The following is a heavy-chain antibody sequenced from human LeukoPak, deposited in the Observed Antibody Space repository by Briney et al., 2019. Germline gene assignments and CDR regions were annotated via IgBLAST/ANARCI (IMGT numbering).Heavy chain of an antibody. CDR1: GGSISSGGYY. V-gene: IGHV4-31*03. J-gene: IGHJ6*02. Sequence: SETLSLTCTVSGGSISSGGYYWSWIRQHPGKGLEWIGYIYYSGSTYYNPSLKSRVTISVDTSKNQFSLKLSSVTAADTAVYYCARGLGGYYLYYYGMDVWGQGTTVTVSS. CDR2: IYYSGST. D-gene: IGHD3-22*01. CDR3: ARGLGGYYLYYYGMDV.